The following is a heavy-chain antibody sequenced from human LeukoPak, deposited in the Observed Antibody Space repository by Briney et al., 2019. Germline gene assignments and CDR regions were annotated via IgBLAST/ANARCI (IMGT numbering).Heavy chain of an antibody. V-gene: IGHV4-38-2*02. Sequence: SETLSLTCTVSGYSISSGYYWGWIRQPPGKGLEWIGSIYYSGSTYYNPSLKSRVTISVDTSKNQFSLKLSSVTAADTAVYYCARALWYCSGGSCYSFDYWGQGTLVTVSS. CDR2: IYYSGST. CDR3: ARALWYCSGGSCYSFDY. CDR1: GYSISSGYY. J-gene: IGHJ4*02. D-gene: IGHD2-15*01.